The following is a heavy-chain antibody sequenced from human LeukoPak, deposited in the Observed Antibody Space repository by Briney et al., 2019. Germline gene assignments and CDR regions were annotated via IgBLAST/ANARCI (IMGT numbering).Heavy chain of an antibody. D-gene: IGHD3-22*01. CDR2: ISGSGGST. V-gene: IGHV3-23*01. CDR3: AKDLHDSSGYYLS. Sequence: GRSLRLSCAASGFTFGIYDLSWVRQAPGKGLEWVSAISGSGGSTYYADSVKGRFTISRDNSKNTLYLQMNSLRAEDTAVYYCAKDLHDSSGYYLSWGQGTLVTVSS. J-gene: IGHJ5*02. CDR1: GFTFGIYD.